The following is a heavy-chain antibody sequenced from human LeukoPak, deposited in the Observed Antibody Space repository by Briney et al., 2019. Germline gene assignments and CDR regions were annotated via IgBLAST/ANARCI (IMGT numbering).Heavy chain of an antibody. CDR2: ISGSGDLT. D-gene: IGHD3-3*01. CDR1: GFTFSNYA. J-gene: IGHJ6*03. V-gene: IGHV3-23*01. CDR3: AKDGGGTIFGMVIILHYMDV. Sequence: PGGSPRLSCAASGFTFSNYAMTWVRQAPGKGLEWVLTISGSGDLTYFADSVKGRFTISRDNSKNTLYLQMNSLRAEDTAVYYCAKDGGGTIFGMVIILHYMDVWGKGTTVTVSS.